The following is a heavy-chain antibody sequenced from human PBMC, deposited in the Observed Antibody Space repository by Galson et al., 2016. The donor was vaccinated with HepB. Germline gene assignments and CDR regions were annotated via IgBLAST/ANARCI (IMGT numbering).Heavy chain of an antibody. J-gene: IGHJ5*02. CDR1: GFSLSTSGVG. Sequence: PALVKPTQTLTLTCTFSGFSLSTSGVGVGWIRQPPGKALEWLALIYWDDDRRYSPSLKSRLTITKDTSKNQVVLRMTNMDPVDTATYYCAHSVAAGSANWFDPWGQGTLVTVSS. CDR3: AHSVAAGSANWFDP. D-gene: IGHD6-13*01. V-gene: IGHV2-5*02. CDR2: IYWDDDR.